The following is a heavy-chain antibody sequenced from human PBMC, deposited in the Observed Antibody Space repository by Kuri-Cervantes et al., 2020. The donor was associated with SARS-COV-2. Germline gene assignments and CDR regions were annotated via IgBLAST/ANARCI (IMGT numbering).Heavy chain of an antibody. V-gene: IGHV4-34*01. J-gene: IGHJ1*01. Sequence: SETLSLTCAVYGGSFSGYYWSWIRQPPGKGLDWIGEINHSGSTNYNPSLKSRVTISVDTSKNQFSLKLSSVTAADTAVYYCARRGPTTVTTFTSLAEVGFQHWGQGTLVTVAS. CDR1: GGSFSGYY. D-gene: IGHD4-17*01. CDR2: INHSGST. CDR3: ARRGPTTVTTFTSLAEVGFQH.